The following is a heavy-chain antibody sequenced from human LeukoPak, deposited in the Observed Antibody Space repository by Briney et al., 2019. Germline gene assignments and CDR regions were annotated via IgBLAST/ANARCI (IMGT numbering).Heavy chain of an antibody. J-gene: IGHJ6*03. CDR3: AKQMVERPHYYYMDV. CDR2: IQDDESNK. Sequence: GGSLRLSCAASGFIFSSFGMHCVPEAPGKGLEGGAFIQDDESNKFYADSVQGRFNISRDNSKNTLFLQMNSLRPEDTALYYCAKQMVERPHYYYMDVWGKGTTVTVSS. V-gene: IGHV3-30*02. D-gene: IGHD2-15*01. CDR1: GFIFSSFG.